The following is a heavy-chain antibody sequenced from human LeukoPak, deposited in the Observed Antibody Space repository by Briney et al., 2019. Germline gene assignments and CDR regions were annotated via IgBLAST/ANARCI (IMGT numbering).Heavy chain of an antibody. J-gene: IGHJ2*01. CDR2: IYYSGST. CDR1: GGSFSGYY. Sequence: PSETLSLTCAVYGGSFSGYYWSWIRQPPGKGLEWIGTIYYSGSTYYNPSLKSRVTISVDTSKNQFSLRLSSVTAADTAVYYCARHPFEHRGGDLRCDSWYFDLWGRGTLVTVSS. D-gene: IGHD2-21*01. CDR3: ARHPFEHRGGDLRCDSWYFDL. V-gene: IGHV4-34*01.